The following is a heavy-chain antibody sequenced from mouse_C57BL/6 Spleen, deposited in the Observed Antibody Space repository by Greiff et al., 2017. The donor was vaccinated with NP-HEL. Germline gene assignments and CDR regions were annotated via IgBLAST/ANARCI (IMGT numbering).Heavy chain of an antibody. J-gene: IGHJ2*01. CDR1: GFTFSSYA. D-gene: IGHD2-2*01. CDR2: ISDGGSYT. Sequence: VQLKQSGGGLVKPGGSLKLSCAASGFTFSSYAMSWVRQTPEKRLEWVATISDGGSYTYYPDNVKGRFTISRDNAKNNLYLQMSHLKSEDTAMYYCARGGLRQLDYWGQGTTLTVSS. V-gene: IGHV5-4*01. CDR3: ARGGLRQLDY.